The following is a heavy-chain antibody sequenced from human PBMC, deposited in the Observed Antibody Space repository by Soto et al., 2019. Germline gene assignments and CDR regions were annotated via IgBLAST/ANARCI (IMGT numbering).Heavy chain of an antibody. D-gene: IGHD6-13*01. J-gene: IGHJ3*02. V-gene: IGHV3-7*05. CDR2: IRKDGSKT. Sequence: EVRLVESGGGLVQPGGSLRLSCAASGFTFSSDWMTWVRQAPGKGREWVANIRKDGSKTSYLDYVRGRFTIARDNAQSSLYLQMDSLRAEDTALYYCARDVCTRTSSLYFDAFDMWGQGTMVTVSS. CDR1: GFTFSSDW. CDR3: ARDVCTRTSSLYFDAFDM.